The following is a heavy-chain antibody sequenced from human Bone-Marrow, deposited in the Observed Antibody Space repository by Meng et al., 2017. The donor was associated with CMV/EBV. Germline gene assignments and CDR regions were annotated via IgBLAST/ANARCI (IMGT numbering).Heavy chain of an antibody. J-gene: IGHJ6*02. V-gene: IGHV3-30*02. D-gene: IGHD2-2*02. Sequence: GGSLRLSCAASGFTFSSYGMHWVRQAPGKGLEWVAFIRYDGSNKYYADSVKGRFTISRDNSKNTLYLQMNSLRAEDTAVYYCSKDGPRCSSTSCYRRIYDYYYGMDVWGQGITVTVSS. CDR2: IRYDGSNK. CDR3: SKDGPRCSSTSCYRRIYDYYYGMDV. CDR1: GFTFSSYG.